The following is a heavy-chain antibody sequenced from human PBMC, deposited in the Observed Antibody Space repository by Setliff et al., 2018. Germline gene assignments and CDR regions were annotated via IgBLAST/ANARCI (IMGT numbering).Heavy chain of an antibody. V-gene: IGHV5-51*01. CDR3: ARYDSSGYHYYYGMDV. CDR1: GYSFTSYW. CDR2: IYPGDSDT. Sequence: GESLKISCKGSGYSFTSYWIGWVRQMPGKDLEWMGIIYPGDSDTRYSPSFQGQVTISADKSISTAYLQWSSLKASDTAMYYCARYDSSGYHYYYGMDVWGQGTTVTVSS. J-gene: IGHJ6*02. D-gene: IGHD3-22*01.